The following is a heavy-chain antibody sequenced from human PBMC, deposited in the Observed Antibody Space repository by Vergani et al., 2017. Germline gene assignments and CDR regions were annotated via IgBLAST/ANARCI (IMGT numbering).Heavy chain of an antibody. D-gene: IGHD5-18*01. J-gene: IGHJ6*03. CDR1: GGSISSYY. Sequence: QVQLQESGPGLVKPSETLSLTCTVSGGSISSYYWSWIRQPPGKGLEWIGYIYYSGSTNYNPSLKSRVTISVDTSKNPFSLKLSSVTAADTAVYYCARGGGYGYYYYYMDVWGKGTTVTVSS. CDR3: ARGGGYGYYYYYMDV. CDR2: IYYSGST. V-gene: IGHV4-59*01.